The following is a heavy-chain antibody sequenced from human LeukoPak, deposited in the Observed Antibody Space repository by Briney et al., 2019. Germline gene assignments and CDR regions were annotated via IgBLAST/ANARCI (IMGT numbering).Heavy chain of an antibody. V-gene: IGHV1-24*01. J-gene: IGHJ5*02. D-gene: IGHD1-26*01. CDR3: AADSGSYGGWFDP. Sequence: GASVKVSCKVSGYTLTQLSMHWVRQAPGKGLEWMGGFDPEDGETIYAQKFQGRVTMTEDTSTDTAYMELSSLRSEDTAVYYCAADSGSYGGWFDPWGQGTLVTVSS. CDR1: GYTLTQLS. CDR2: FDPEDGET.